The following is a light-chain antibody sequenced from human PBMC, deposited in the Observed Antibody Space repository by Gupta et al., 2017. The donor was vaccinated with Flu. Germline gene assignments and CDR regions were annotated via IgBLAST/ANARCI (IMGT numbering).Light chain of an antibody. CDR1: ALPKQY. J-gene: IGLJ3*02. CDR3: QSADSSGTSGV. Sequence: SYELTQPPSVSVSPGQTARVTCSGDALPKQYAYWYQQKPGQTPVLVIYKDSERPSGIPERISGSSSGTTVTLTISGVQAEDEADYYCQSADSSGTSGVFGGGTKLTVL. CDR2: KDS. V-gene: IGLV3-25*03.